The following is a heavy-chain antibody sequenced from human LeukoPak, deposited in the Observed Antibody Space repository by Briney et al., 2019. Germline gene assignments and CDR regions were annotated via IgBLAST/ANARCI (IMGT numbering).Heavy chain of an antibody. Sequence: SETLSLTCTVSGGSISSGGYYWSWIRQHPGKGLEWIGYIYYSGSTYYNPSLKSRVTISVDTSKNQFSLKPSSVTAADTAVYYCATSPNGNYYGSGSMNYWGQGTLVTVSS. CDR3: ATSPNGNYYGSGSMNY. J-gene: IGHJ4*02. V-gene: IGHV4-31*03. CDR1: GGSISSGGYY. D-gene: IGHD3-10*01. CDR2: IYYSGST.